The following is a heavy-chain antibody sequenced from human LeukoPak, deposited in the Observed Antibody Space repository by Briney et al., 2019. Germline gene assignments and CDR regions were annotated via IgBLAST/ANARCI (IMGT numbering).Heavy chain of an antibody. J-gene: IGHJ4*02. CDR3: ARDPGSSAFDY. Sequence: PGGSLRLSCAASGFIFTNYWMTWVRQAPGKGLEFVANINQDESVKNYVDSVKGRFTISRDNAENSLHLQMNSLRVEDTAVYYCARDPGSSAFDYWGQGTLVTVSS. D-gene: IGHD5/OR15-5a*01. CDR1: GFIFTNYW. CDR2: INQDESVK. V-gene: IGHV3-7*01.